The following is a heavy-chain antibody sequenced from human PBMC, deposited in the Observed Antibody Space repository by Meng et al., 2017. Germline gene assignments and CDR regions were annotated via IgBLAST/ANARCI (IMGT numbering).Heavy chain of an antibody. J-gene: IGHJ4*02. Sequence: GGSLRLSCAASGFTFSSYSMSWVRQAPGKGLEWVSSISSSSSYIYYADSVKGRFTISRDNAKNSLYLQMNSLRAEDTAVYYCARAGYSSGWRLNWGQGTLVTVSS. CDR1: GFTFSSYS. V-gene: IGHV3-21*01. D-gene: IGHD6-19*01. CDR2: ISSSSSYI. CDR3: ARAGYSSGWRLN.